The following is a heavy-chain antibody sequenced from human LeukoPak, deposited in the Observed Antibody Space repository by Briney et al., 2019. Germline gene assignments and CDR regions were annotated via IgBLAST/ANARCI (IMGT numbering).Heavy chain of an antibody. D-gene: IGHD6-19*01. CDR3: AKDRGEQWLVTSSDY. CDR1: GFTFSSYG. CDR2: ISYDGSNK. J-gene: IGHJ4*02. Sequence: GRSLRLSCAASGFTFSSYGMHWVRQAPGKGLEWVAVISYDGSNKYYVDSVKGRFTISRDNSKNTLYLQMNSLRPEDTAVYYCAKDRGEQWLVTSSDYWGQGTLVTVSS. V-gene: IGHV3-30*18.